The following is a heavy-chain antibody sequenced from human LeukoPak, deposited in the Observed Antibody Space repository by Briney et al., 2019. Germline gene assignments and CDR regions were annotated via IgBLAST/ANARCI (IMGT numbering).Heavy chain of an antibody. Sequence: SETLSPTCTVSGGSITNYFWSWIWQPPGKGLEWIGYIYYSGSTTYNPSLKNRVTISVDTSKNHFSLRLSSATAADTAVYYCARDGLGITGTGLDYWGQGVLVTVSS. J-gene: IGHJ4*02. CDR2: IYYSGST. CDR3: ARDGLGITGTGLDY. V-gene: IGHV4-59*01. CDR1: GGSITNYF. D-gene: IGHD1-7*01.